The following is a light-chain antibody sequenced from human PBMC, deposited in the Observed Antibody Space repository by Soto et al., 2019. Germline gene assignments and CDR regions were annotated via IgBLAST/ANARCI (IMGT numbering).Light chain of an antibody. CDR2: DVS. V-gene: IGLV2-11*01. CDR3: CSYAGSYTFV. CDR1: SSDVGRYNH. J-gene: IGLJ2*01. Sequence: QSALTQPRSVSGSPGQSVTISCTGTSSDVGRYNHVSWYQQHPGKAPKLMIYDVSKRPSGVPDRFSGSKSGNTASLTISGLQAEGEADYYCCSYAGSYTFVFGGGTQLTVL.